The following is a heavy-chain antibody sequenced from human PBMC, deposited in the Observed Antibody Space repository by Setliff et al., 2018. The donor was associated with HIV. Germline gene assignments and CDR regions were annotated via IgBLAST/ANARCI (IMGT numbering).Heavy chain of an antibody. D-gene: IGHD3-22*01. V-gene: IGHV4-61*09. CDR2: IYTDGST. Sequence: PSETLSLTCTVSGGSITSGNYFWTWIRQPAGKGLEWIGHIYTDGSTNYNPSFRSRVTISVDSSKNQFSLKLSSVTAADTAVYYCARETYHYENSASYSYAFDMWGQGTMVTVSS. CDR3: ARETYHYENSASYSYAFDM. J-gene: IGHJ3*02. CDR1: GGSITSGNYF.